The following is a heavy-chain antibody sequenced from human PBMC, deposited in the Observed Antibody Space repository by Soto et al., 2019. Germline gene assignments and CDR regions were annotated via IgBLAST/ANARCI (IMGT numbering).Heavy chain of an antibody. Sequence: SVKVSCKASGGTFSSYTISWVRQAPGQGLEWMGRIIPILGIANYAQKFQGRVTITADKSTSTAYMELSSLRSEDTAVYYCARGLSHRDDFLTAVGRDWGQGTLVTVSS. J-gene: IGHJ4*02. CDR2: IIPILGIA. D-gene: IGHD3-9*01. CDR3: ARGLSHRDDFLTAVGRD. CDR1: GGTFSSYT. V-gene: IGHV1-69*02.